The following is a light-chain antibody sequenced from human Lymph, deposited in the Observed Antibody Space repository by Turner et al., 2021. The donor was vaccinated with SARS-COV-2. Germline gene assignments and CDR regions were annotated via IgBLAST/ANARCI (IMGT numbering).Light chain of an antibody. CDR3: QQYYSYPRT. CDR1: QSLLYSGNQKNY. V-gene: IGKV4-1*01. J-gene: IGKJ4*02. CDR2: WAS. Sequence: DFVMSQSPSSLPVSVGEKVTMSCKSSQSLLYSGNQKNYLAWYQQKPGQSPKLLIYWASTRESGVPDRFTGSGSGTDFTLTISSVKAEDLAVYYCQQYYSYPRTFGGGTKLEI.